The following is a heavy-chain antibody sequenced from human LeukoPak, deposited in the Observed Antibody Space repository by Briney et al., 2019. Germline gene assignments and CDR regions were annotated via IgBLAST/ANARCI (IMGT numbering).Heavy chain of an antibody. CDR1: GFTFSSYA. CDR3: ARDESYYDILTGVGY. V-gene: IGHV3-30*04. Sequence: GGSLRLSCAASGFTFSSYAMHWVRQAPGKGLEWVAVISYDGSNKYYADSVKGRFTISRGNSKNTLYLQMNSLRAEDTAVYYCARDESYYDILTGVGYWGQGTLVTVSS. J-gene: IGHJ4*02. D-gene: IGHD3-9*01. CDR2: ISYDGSNK.